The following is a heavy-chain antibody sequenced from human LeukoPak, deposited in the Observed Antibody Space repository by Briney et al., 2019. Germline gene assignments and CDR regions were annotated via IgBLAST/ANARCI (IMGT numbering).Heavy chain of an antibody. V-gene: IGHV3-21*01. CDR3: ARGDILTGYSWPHFDY. CDR1: GFTFSSYS. D-gene: IGHD3-9*01. J-gene: IGHJ4*02. CDR2: ISSSSSYI. Sequence: GGSLRLSCAASGFTFSSYSMNWVRQAPGKGLEWVSSISSSSSYIYYADSVKGRFTIPRDNAKNSLYLQMNSLRAEDTAVYYCARGDILTGYSWPHFDYWGQGTLVTVSS.